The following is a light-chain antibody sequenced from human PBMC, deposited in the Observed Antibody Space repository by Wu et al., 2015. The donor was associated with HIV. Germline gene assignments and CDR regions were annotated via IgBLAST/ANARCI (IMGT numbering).Light chain of an antibody. CDR3: QQYNDWPLT. CDR1: QSVSDN. CDR2: GAS. J-gene: IGKJ4*01. V-gene: IGKV3-15*01. Sequence: RATLSCRASQSVSDNLAWYQQKPGQXPRVLMYGASTRASDIPARFSGSGSGTEFTLTISSLQSEDFAVYYCQQYNDWPLTFGGGTRVEIK.